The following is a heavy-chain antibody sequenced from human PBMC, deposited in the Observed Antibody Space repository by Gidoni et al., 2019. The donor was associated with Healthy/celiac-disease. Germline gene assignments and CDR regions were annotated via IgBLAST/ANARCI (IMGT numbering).Heavy chain of an antibody. CDR2: IYYSGST. D-gene: IGHD3-10*01. Sequence: QVQLQESGPGLVKPSETLSLTCTVYGGSISSYYWSWIRQPPGKGLEWIGYIYYSGSTNYNPSLKSRVTISVDTSKNQFSLKLSSVTAADTAVYYCARNELGAFDIWGQGTMVTVSS. V-gene: IGHV4-59*01. CDR3: ARNELGAFDI. J-gene: IGHJ3*02. CDR1: GGSISSYY.